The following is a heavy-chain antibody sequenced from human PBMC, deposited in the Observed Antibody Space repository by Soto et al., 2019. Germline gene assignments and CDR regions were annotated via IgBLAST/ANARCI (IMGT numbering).Heavy chain of an antibody. CDR3: ARHFRPYSSGWYYFDF. CDR2: MSYDGRKT. V-gene: IGHV3-30*01. D-gene: IGHD6-19*01. J-gene: IGHJ4*02. Sequence: QVQLVESGGGVVQPGRSLKLSCAVSGFTFSTYSLHWVRQAPGKGLEWVAVMSYDGRKTYYADSVKGRFTVSSDNSRNTLYLQMNSLRGEDTAVYYCARHFRPYSSGWYYFDFWGQGTLVTVSS. CDR1: GFTFSTYS.